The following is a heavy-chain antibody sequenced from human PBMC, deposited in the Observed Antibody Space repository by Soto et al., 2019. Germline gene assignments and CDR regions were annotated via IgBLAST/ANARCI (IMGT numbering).Heavy chain of an antibody. D-gene: IGHD2-2*02. Sequence: GGSLRLSCAASGFTFSSYAMRWGRQAPGKGLEWVSAISGSGGSTYYSDSVKGRFTISRDNSKNTLYLQMNSLRAEDHAAYYGAKYTIPKIVARGYFGFWGQGTLVTVSS. CDR1: GFTFSSYA. J-gene: IGHJ4*02. CDR3: AKYTIPKIVARGYFGF. CDR2: ISGSGGST. V-gene: IGHV3-23*01.